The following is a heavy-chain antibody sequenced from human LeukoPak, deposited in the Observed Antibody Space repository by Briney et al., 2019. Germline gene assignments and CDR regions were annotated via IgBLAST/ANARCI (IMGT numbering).Heavy chain of an antibody. CDR3: ARVRYGYGYEADY. V-gene: IGHV4-38-2*02. D-gene: IGHD5-18*01. CDR1: GYSISSGYY. CDR2: IYHSGST. J-gene: IGHJ4*02. Sequence: SETLSLTCTVSGYSISSGYYWGWIRQPPGKGLEWIGSIYHSGSTYYNPSLKSRVTISVDTSKNQFSLKLSSVTAADTAVYYCARVRYGYGYEADYWGQGTLVTVSS.